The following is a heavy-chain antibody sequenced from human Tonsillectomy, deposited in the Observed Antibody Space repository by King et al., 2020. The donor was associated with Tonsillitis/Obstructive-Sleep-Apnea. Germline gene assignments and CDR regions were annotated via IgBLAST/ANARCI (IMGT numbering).Heavy chain of an antibody. CDR2: TRNKANSYTT. D-gene: IGHD1-26*01. CDR3: ASVERPWVLLRR. Sequence: VQLVQSGGGLVQPGGSLRLSCAASGFTFSDHYMDWVRQAPGKGLEWVGRTRNKANSYTTEYAASVKGRFTISRDDSKNSLYLQMNSLKTEDTAVYYCASVERPWVLLRRWGQGTLVTVSS. CDR1: GFTFSDHY. J-gene: IGHJ4*02. V-gene: IGHV3-72*01.